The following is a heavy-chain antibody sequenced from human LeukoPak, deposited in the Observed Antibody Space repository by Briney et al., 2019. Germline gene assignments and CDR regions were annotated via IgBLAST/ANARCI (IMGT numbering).Heavy chain of an antibody. CDR3: ARGLTGDYGAWDYFDY. CDR1: GGSISSGDYY. Sequence: SETLSLTCSVSGGSISSGDYYWSWIRQPPGKGLEWIGYIYYTGSAYYNPSLKSRVTISVDTSKNQFSLKLTSVTAADTAVYYCARGLTGDYGAWDYFDYWGQGTLVTVSS. D-gene: IGHD4-17*01. CDR2: IYYTGSA. V-gene: IGHV4-30-4*01. J-gene: IGHJ4*02.